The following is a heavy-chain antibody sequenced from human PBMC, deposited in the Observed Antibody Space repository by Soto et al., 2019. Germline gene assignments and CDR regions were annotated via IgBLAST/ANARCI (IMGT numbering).Heavy chain of an antibody. D-gene: IGHD3-3*01. CDR2: IYWDDDK. V-gene: IGHV2-5*02. CDR3: AHRVLRTVFGLVTTTAIYFDF. Sequence: QITLNESGPTVVRPTETLTLTCRFSGFSLTTSGVGVGWIRQSPGKAPEWLALIYWDDDKRYSASLKSRLTITKDTSKNQVVLTVSDLAPTDTATYYCAHRVLRTVFGLVTTTAIYFDFWGKGTPVAVSS. J-gene: IGHJ4*02. CDR1: GFSLTTSGVG.